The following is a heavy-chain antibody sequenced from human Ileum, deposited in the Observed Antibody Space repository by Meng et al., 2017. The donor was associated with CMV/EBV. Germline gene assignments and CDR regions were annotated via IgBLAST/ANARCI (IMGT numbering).Heavy chain of an antibody. Sequence: SETLSLTCTVSGYSISSGYYWGWIRQPPGKGLEWIGSIYHSGSTYYNPSLKSRVTISVDTSKNQFSLKLSSVTAADTAVYYCARDPRAEVVVPASKNWFDSWGQGTLVTVSS. CDR1: GYSISSGYY. CDR3: ARDPRAEVVVPASKNWFDS. J-gene: IGHJ5*01. D-gene: IGHD2-2*01. CDR2: IYHSGST. V-gene: IGHV4-38-2*02.